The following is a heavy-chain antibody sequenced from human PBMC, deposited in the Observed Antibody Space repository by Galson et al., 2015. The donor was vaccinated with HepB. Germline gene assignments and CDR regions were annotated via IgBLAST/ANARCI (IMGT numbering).Heavy chain of an antibody. D-gene: IGHD5-12*01. CDR2: ISSSSSTI. CDR3: ARPSGYSGFVRYAFDI. CDR1: GFTFSSYS. J-gene: IGHJ3*02. Sequence: SLRLSCAASGFTFSSYSMNWVRQAPGKGLEWVSYISSSSSTIYYADSVKGRFTISRDNAKNSLYLQMNSLRAEDTAVYYCARPSGYSGFVRYAFDIWGQGTMVTVSS. V-gene: IGHV3-48*01.